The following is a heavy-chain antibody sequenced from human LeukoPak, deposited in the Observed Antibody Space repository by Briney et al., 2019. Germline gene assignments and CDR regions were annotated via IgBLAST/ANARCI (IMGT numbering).Heavy chain of an antibody. V-gene: IGHV3-48*01. CDR1: GFTFNRYS. J-gene: IGHJ4*02. Sequence: QPGGSLRLSCAASGFTFNRYSMNWVRQAPGKGLEYISHISSGGSFIYHGDSEKGRFTISRDNAESLLYLQINGLRADDTAVYYCAGGESEYTTSGDFAYWGQGTLVTASS. CDR3: AGGESEYTTSGDFAY. D-gene: IGHD6-6*01. CDR2: ISSGGSFI.